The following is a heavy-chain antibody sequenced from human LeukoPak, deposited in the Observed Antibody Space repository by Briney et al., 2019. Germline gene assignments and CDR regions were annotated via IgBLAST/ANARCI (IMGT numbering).Heavy chain of an antibody. CDR3: AEHPSMPRGPGY. D-gene: IGHD3-10*01. CDR2: ISGSGGDT. J-gene: IGHJ4*02. Sequence: GGSLRLSCAASGFTFSSYGMHWVRQAPGKGLEWVSVISGSGGDTYYADSVKGRFTISRDNSKNTLYLQMNSLRAEDTAIYYCAEHPSMPRGPGYWGQGTLVTVSS. V-gene: IGHV3-23*01. CDR1: GFTFSSYG.